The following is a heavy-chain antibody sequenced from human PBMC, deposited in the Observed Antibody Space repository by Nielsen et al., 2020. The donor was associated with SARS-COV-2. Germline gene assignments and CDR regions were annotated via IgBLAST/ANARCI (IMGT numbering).Heavy chain of an antibody. J-gene: IGHJ4*02. D-gene: IGHD1-1*01. V-gene: IGHV4-39*07. CDR1: GGSISSSSYY. CDR3: ARGGTIRPLDY. Sequence: SETLSLTCTVSGGSISSSSYYWGWIRQPPGKGLEWIGSIYYSGSTYYNPSLKSRVTISVDTSKNQFSLKLSTVTAADTAVYYCARGGTIRPLDYWGQGTPVTVSS. CDR2: IYYSGST.